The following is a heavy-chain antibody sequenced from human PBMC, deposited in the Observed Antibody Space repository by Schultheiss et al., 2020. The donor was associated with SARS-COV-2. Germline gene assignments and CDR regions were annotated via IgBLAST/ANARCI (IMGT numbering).Heavy chain of an antibody. Sequence: GGSLRLSCAASGFTFSSYAMHWVRQAPGKGLEWVAVISYDGSNKYYADSVKGRFTISRDNAKKTLYLQMNSLRAEDTALYYCARMYYYDSSGYLDYWGQGTLVTVSS. D-gene: IGHD3-22*01. CDR2: ISYDGSNK. V-gene: IGHV3-30*01. CDR1: GFTFSSYA. J-gene: IGHJ4*02. CDR3: ARMYYYDSSGYLDY.